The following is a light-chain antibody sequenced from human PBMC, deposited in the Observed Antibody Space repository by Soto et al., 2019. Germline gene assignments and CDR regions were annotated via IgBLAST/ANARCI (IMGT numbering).Light chain of an antibody. Sequence: EIVMTQSPATLSVSPGVRATLSCRAGQSVSINLAWYQQKSGRAPRLLIYGASTRATGIPARFSGSGSGTEFTLTISSLQSEDFAVYYCQQYNNWPPWTFGQGTKVEMK. CDR3: QQYNNWPPWT. V-gene: IGKV3-15*01. CDR1: QSVSIN. CDR2: GAS. J-gene: IGKJ1*01.